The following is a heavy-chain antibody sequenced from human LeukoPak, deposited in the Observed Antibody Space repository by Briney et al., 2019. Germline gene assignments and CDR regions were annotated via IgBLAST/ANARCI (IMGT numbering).Heavy chain of an antibody. V-gene: IGHV4-59*12. CDR3: ARDRRAAAGWYYYYYMDV. CDR2: IYYSVST. CDR1: GGSISTYY. Sequence: SETLSLTCTVSGGSISTYYWSWLRQPPGKGLEWIGYIYYSVSTNYNPSLKSRVTILVDTSKNQFSLKLSSVTAADTAVYYCARDRRAAAGWYYYYYMDVWGKGTTVTISS. J-gene: IGHJ6*03. D-gene: IGHD6-13*01.